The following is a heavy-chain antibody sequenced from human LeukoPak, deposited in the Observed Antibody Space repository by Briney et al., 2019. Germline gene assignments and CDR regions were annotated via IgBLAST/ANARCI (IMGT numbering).Heavy chain of an antibody. J-gene: IGHJ5*02. CDR1: GGSISSSSYY. CDR3: ASDYYDSSGYYYGNWFDP. V-gene: IGHV4-39*01. D-gene: IGHD3-22*01. Sequence: SETLSLTCTVSGGSISSSSYYWGWIRQPPGKGLEWIGSIYYSGSTYYNPSLKSRVTISVDTSKNQFSLKLSSVTAADTAVYYCASDYYDSSGYYYGNWFDPWGQGTLVTASS. CDR2: IYYSGST.